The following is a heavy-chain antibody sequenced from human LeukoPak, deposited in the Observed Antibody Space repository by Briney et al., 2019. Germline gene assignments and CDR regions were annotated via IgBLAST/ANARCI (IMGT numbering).Heavy chain of an antibody. J-gene: IGHJ4*02. CDR2: IRSKVNNYKT. CDR1: GFTFSGSA. CDR3: TRLGYCTNGVCYFDY. V-gene: IGHV3-73*01. D-gene: IGHD2-8*01. Sequence: GGSLRLSCAASGFTFSGSAMHWVRQASGKGMGWVGRIRSKVNNYKTAYAASVKGRFTVSRDDSKNTTYLQMNSLKTEDTAVYYCTRLGYCTNGVCYFDYWGQGALVTVSS.